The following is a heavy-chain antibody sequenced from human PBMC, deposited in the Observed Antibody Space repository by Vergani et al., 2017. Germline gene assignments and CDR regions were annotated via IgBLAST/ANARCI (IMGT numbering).Heavy chain of an antibody. CDR3: AKEGRSGITPFVAD. CDR2: INRGSTT. J-gene: IGHJ4*02. D-gene: IGHD1-14*01. CDR1: GFTFSSDA. Sequence: EVQLVESGGGLVQPGGSLRLSCAASGFTFSSDAMSWVRQAPGKGLEWVSAINRGSTTYYADSVKGRFTISRDNSKNTVFLQMNSLRAEDTAVYYCAKEGRSGITPFVADWGQGTLVTVSS. V-gene: IGHV3-23*04.